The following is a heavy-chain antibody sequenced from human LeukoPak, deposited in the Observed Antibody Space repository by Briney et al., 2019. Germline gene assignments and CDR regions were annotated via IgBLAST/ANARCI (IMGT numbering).Heavy chain of an antibody. CDR2: ISAYNGNT. Sequence: ASVKVSCKASGYTFTSCGISWVRQAPGQGLEWMGWISAYNGNTNYAQKLQGRVTMTTDTSTSTAYMELRSLRPDDTAVYFCAKAAPYYYDSNAYYSSHAFDIWGQGTMVTVSS. J-gene: IGHJ3*02. D-gene: IGHD3-22*01. V-gene: IGHV1-18*01. CDR3: AKAAPYYYDSNAYYSSHAFDI. CDR1: GYTFTSCG.